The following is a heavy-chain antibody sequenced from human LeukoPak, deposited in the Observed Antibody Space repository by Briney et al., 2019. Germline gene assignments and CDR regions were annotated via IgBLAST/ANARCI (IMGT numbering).Heavy chain of an antibody. Sequence: SETLSLTCAVYGGSFGGYYWSWIRQPPGKGLEWIGEINHSGSTNYNPSLKSRVTISVDTSKNQFSLKLSSVTAADTAVYYCARGIRSRDGYNGNDYWGQGTLVTVSS. CDR2: INHSGST. V-gene: IGHV4-34*01. CDR3: ARGIRSRDGYNGNDY. D-gene: IGHD5-24*01. CDR1: GGSFGGYY. J-gene: IGHJ4*02.